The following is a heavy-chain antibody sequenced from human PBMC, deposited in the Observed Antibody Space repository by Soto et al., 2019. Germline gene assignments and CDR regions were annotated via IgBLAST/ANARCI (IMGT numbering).Heavy chain of an antibody. J-gene: IGHJ6*02. CDR3: ARDTGNSSSWYYYYYYGMDV. Sequence: EASVKVSCKASGYTFTSYGISWVRQAPGQGLEWMGWISAYNGNTNYAQKLQGRVTMTTDTSTSTAYMELRSLRSDDTAVYYCARDTGNSSSWYYYYYYGMDVWGQGTTVTVSS. CDR2: ISAYNGNT. CDR1: GYTFTSYG. V-gene: IGHV1-18*04. D-gene: IGHD6-13*01.